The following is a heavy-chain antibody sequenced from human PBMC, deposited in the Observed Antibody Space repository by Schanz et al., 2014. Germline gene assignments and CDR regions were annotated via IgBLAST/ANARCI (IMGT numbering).Heavy chain of an antibody. Sequence: QVQLVQSGAEVKKPGASVKVSCKASGYTFTSHGISWVRQAPGQGLEWMGMINPSGGSTTYAQKFQGRVTMTRDTSTSTVYMELSSLRSEDTAVYYCARGYGDSPTDFWGQGTLVTVSS. CDR1: GYTFTSHG. D-gene: IGHD4-17*01. CDR2: INPSGGST. CDR3: ARGYGDSPTDF. J-gene: IGHJ4*02. V-gene: IGHV1-46*01.